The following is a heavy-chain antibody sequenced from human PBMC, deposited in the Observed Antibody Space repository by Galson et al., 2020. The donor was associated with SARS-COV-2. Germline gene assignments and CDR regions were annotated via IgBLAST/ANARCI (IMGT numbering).Heavy chain of an antibody. CDR3: ARVRASGRGGALLPHPIRYSYGMDV. D-gene: IGHD3-10*01. J-gene: IGHJ6*02. V-gene: IGHV1-69*13. CDR1: GCTFSSYA. CDR2: IIPIFGTA. Sequence: SVKVSCKASGCTFSSYAISWVRQAPGQGLEWMGGIIPIFGTANYAQKFQGRVTITADESTSTAYMELSSLRSEDTAVYYCARVRASGRGGALLPHPIRYSYGMDVWGQGTTVTVSS.